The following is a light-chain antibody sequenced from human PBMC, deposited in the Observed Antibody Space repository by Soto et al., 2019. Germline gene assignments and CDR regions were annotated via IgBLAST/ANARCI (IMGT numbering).Light chain of an antibody. V-gene: IGKV3-20*01. CDR2: GAS. CDR3: QHYDSLPIT. CDR1: QSVSSSY. Sequence: EIVLTQSPGTLSLSPGERATLSCRASQSVSSSYLAWYQQKPGQPPRLLIYGASSSATGIPDRFSGSGSGTDFTLTISRLEPEDFAVFYCQHYDSLPITFGQGTRLEIK. J-gene: IGKJ5*01.